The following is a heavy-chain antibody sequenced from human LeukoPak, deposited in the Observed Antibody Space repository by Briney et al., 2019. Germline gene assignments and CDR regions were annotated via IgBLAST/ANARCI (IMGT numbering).Heavy chain of an antibody. D-gene: IGHD6-6*01. CDR3: ARDWGIAARRDFDY. V-gene: IGHV3-21*05. J-gene: IGHJ4*02. CDR1: GFTFSSYS. Sequence: GGSLRLSCAASGFTFSSYSMNWVRQAPGKGLEWVSYISSSSSYIYYADSVKGRFTISRDNAKNSLYLQMNSLRAEDMAVYYCARDWGIAARRDFDYWAREPWSPSPQ. CDR2: ISSSSSYI.